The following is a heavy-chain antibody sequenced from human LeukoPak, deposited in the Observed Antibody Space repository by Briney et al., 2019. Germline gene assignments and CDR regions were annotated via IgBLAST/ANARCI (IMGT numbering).Heavy chain of an antibody. CDR1: GFTFCRFG. Sequence: GGALRHSCAGPGFTFCRFGMHWGRPATGKGLGWVSSVDTAGDTYYASSVKGRFTISRENAKNSLYLQMNSLTDGDTAVYYCARETPVAGANGDFYGMDVWGQGTTVTVSS. D-gene: IGHD6-19*01. V-gene: IGHV3-13*01. CDR2: VDTAGDT. CDR3: ARETPVAGANGDFYGMDV. J-gene: IGHJ6*02.